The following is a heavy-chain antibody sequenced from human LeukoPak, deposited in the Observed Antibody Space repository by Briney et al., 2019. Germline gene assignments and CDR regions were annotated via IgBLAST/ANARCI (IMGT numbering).Heavy chain of an antibody. D-gene: IGHD3-3*01. Sequence: GGSLRLSCAASGFTFSSYSMNRVRQAPGKGLEWVSSISSSSSYIYYADSVKGRFTISRDNAKNSLYLQMNSLRAEDTAVYYCARGIFGVVMGVWGQGTTVTVSS. CDR3: ARGIFGVVMGV. V-gene: IGHV3-21*01. J-gene: IGHJ6*02. CDR2: ISSSSSYI. CDR1: GFTFSSYS.